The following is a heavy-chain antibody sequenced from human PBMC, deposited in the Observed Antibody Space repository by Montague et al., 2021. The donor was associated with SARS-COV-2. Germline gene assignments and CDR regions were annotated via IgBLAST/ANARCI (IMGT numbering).Heavy chain of an antibody. CDR2: MHYSERP. D-gene: IGHD3-9*01. J-gene: IGHJ4*02. Sequence: SETLSLTCSVSGGTPSSTSFYWGWIRQPPGRGLEWIGTMHYSERPXYNPSLQSRVTISADRSKNRFSLNLGSVTASDTAVYYCARHGPYYEISTGYFRPYYFDHWGQGSLVTVAS. CDR1: GGTPSSTSFY. CDR3: ARHGPYYEISTGYFRPYYFDH. V-gene: IGHV4-39*01.